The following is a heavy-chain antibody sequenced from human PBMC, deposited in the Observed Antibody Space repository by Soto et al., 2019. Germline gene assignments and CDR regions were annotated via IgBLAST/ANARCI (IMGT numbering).Heavy chain of an antibody. CDR3: TRGCYFFDN. J-gene: IGHJ4*02. CDR1: GFTFSNYA. V-gene: IGHV3-23*01. CDR2: ISGSGDSA. D-gene: IGHD1-26*01. Sequence: GGSLRLSCVASGFTFSNYAMGWVLQAPVKGLEWVSAISGSGDSAYCADSVKGRGTISRNNSKRTRDLQMNSLRADDTAVYFCTRGCYFFDNWGQGTLVTVSS.